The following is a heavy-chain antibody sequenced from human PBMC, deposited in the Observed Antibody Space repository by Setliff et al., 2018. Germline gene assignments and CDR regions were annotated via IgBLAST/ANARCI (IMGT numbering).Heavy chain of an antibody. J-gene: IGHJ6*03. Sequence: PGGSLRLSCAASGFTFSYAWMHWVRQAPGKGLEWVGRSKSKTAGGAIDYAAPVKGRFTISRDDSKNTLYLQMNSLKTEDTAVYYCTTSISEDYDYGENEGVYYYYYYMDVWGKGTTVTVSS. V-gene: IGHV3-15*07. CDR3: TTSISEDYDYGENEGVYYYYYYMDV. CDR2: SKSKTAGGAI. CDR1: GFTFSYAW. D-gene: IGHD4-17*01.